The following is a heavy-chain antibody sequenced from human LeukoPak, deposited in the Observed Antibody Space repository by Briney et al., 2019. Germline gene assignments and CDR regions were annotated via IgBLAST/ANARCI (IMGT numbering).Heavy chain of an antibody. CDR1: GGSISSYY. CDR2: IYYSGST. CDR3: ARAMYSGSYYYYYGMDV. D-gene: IGHD1-26*01. J-gene: IGHJ6*02. V-gene: IGHV4-59*01. Sequence: PSETLSLTCTVSGGSISSYYRSWIRQPPGKGLEWIGYIYYSGSTNYNPSLKSRVTISVDTSKNQFSLKLSSVTAADTAVYYCARAMYSGSYYYYYGMDVWGQGTTVTVSS.